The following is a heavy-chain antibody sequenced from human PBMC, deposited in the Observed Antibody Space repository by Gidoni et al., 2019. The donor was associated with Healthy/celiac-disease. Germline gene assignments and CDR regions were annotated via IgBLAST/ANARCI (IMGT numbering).Heavy chain of an antibody. Sequence: QVQLVESGGGVVQPGRSLRLSCAASGFTFSSYGRHWVRQAPGKGLEWVAVRSYDGSNKYYADSVKGRFTISRDNSKNTLYLQMNSLRAEDTAVYYCAKDRVVVPAANWFDPWGQGALVTVSS. D-gene: IGHD2-2*01. V-gene: IGHV3-30*18. CDR2: RSYDGSNK. CDR3: AKDRVVVPAANWFDP. J-gene: IGHJ5*02. CDR1: GFTFSSYG.